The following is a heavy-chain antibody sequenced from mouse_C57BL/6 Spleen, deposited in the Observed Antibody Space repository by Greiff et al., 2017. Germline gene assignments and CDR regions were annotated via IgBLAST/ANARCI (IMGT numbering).Heavy chain of an antibody. J-gene: IGHJ4*01. CDR2: INPSTGGT. CDR1: GYSFTGYY. V-gene: IGHV1-42*01. Sequence: EVQLQQSGPELVKPGASVKISCKASGYSFTGYYMNWVKQSPEKSLEWIGEINPSTGGTTYNQKFKAKATLTVDKSSSTAYMQLKSLTSEDSAVYYCARRGQANYYAMDYWGQGTSVTVSS. CDR3: ARRGQANYYAMDY. D-gene: IGHD3-2*02.